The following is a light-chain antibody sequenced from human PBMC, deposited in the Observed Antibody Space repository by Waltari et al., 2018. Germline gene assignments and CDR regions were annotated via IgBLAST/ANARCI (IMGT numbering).Light chain of an antibody. Sequence: QLVLTQSPSASASLGASVKLTCTLSSGHSSNIIAWLQQQPGKGPRYLMKVNSDGSPTKGDEIPDRCSGSRSGGERYRSSASVRPEDEADYYCQIEGHGTWVFGGGTKLTVL. CDR3: QIEGHGTWV. CDR2: VNSDGSP. J-gene: IGLJ3*02. CDR1: SGHSSNI. V-gene: IGLV4-69*01.